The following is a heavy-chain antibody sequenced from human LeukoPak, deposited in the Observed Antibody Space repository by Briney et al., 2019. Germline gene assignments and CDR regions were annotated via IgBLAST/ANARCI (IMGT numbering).Heavy chain of an antibody. Sequence: GGSLRLSCAASGFTFSTYGMHWVRQAPGKGLEWVAAIWHDGNNKYYADSVKGRFTISRDNSKNTLYLQMNSLRVEDTAVYYCAKVRGNVGSSYFPDYWGQGTLVTVTS. CDR3: AKVRGNVGSSYFPDY. V-gene: IGHV3-30*02. J-gene: IGHJ4*02. CDR1: GFTFSTYG. D-gene: IGHD3-22*01. CDR2: IWHDGNNK.